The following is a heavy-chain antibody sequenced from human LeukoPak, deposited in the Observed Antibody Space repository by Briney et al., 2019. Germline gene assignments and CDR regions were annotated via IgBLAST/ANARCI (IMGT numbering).Heavy chain of an antibody. CDR1: GGYIRSSSYY. V-gene: IGHV4-39*07. D-gene: IGHD3-10*01. CDR3: AGYGSGSYYSPFDP. CDR2: IYYCGST. J-gene: IGHJ5*02. Sequence: SETLSLTCTVSGGYIRSSSYYWGWVRQPPGKGLEWIGSIYYCGSTYYNPSLTSRVTRSGDTSKNQFSLKMSSVTAADTAVYYCAGYGSGSYYSPFDPWGQGALVTVSS.